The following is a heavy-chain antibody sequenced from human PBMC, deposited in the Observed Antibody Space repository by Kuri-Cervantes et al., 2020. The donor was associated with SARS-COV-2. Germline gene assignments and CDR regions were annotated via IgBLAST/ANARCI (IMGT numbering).Heavy chain of an antibody. CDR2: ISWNSGSI. V-gene: IGHV3-9*03. J-gene: IGHJ3*02. D-gene: IGHD6-13*01. CDR3: AKGIVAAGVGAFDI. CDR1: GFTFDDYA. Sequence: SLKISCAASGFTFDDYAMHWVRQAPGKGLEWVSGISWNSGSIGYADSVKGRFTISRDNAKNSLYLQMNSLRAEDMALYYCAKGIVAAGVGAFDIWGQGTMVTVSS.